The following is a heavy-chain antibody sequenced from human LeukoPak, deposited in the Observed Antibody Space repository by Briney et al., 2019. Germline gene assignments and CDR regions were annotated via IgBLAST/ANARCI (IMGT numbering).Heavy chain of an antibody. V-gene: IGHV3-48*02. CDR3: SRRFDC. Sequence: GRSLRLSCAASGFTFSDYSMNWVRQAPGKGLEWVSYIDGSGDTIYYADSVKGRFTISRDNAKNSLDLQMNSLRDEDTAVYYCSRRFDCWGQGTLVTVSS. CDR1: GFTFSDYS. J-gene: IGHJ4*02. CDR2: IDGSGDTI.